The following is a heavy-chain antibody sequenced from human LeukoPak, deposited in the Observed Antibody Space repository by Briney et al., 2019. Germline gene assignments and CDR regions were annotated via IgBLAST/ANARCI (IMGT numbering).Heavy chain of an antibody. V-gene: IGHV3-33*08. CDR1: GFTFSSSW. CDR2: IWYDGNNK. CDR3: ARDRYGGSHLDY. J-gene: IGHJ4*02. D-gene: IGHD1-26*01. Sequence: GGSLRLSCAASGFTFSSSWMHWVRQSPGKGLEWVALIWYDGNNKDYADSVKGRFTISRDNSKNTLFLEMNSLRAEDTAVYYCARDRYGGSHLDYWGQGTLVTVSS.